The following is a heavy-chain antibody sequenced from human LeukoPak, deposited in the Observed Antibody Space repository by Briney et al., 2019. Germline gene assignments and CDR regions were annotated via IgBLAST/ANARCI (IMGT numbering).Heavy chain of an antibody. Sequence: ETLSLTCTVSGGSISSSRYYWGWIRQPPGKGLEWIGSIYYSGSTNYNPPLKSRVTISVDTSKNQFSLKLSSVTAADTAVYYCARLSGSCYSYDPWGQGTLVTVSS. CDR1: GGSISSSRYY. CDR3: ARLSGSCYSYDP. J-gene: IGHJ5*02. V-gene: IGHV4-39*07. CDR2: IYYSGST. D-gene: IGHD2-15*01.